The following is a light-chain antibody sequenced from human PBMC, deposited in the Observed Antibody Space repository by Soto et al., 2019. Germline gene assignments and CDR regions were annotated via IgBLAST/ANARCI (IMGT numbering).Light chain of an antibody. V-gene: IGKV1-5*03. Sequence: DIQMTQSPSTLSGSVGDRVTITCRASQTISSWLAWYQQKPGKAPKLLIYKASTLKSGVPSRFSGSGSGTEFTLTISSLQPDDFATYYCQQSYTVPLTFGQGTKV. CDR1: QTISSW. CDR3: QQSYTVPLT. J-gene: IGKJ1*01. CDR2: KAS.